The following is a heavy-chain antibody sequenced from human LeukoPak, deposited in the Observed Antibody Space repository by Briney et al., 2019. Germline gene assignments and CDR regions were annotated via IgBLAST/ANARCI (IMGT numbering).Heavy chain of an antibody. CDR3: VGSGSYYNEDY. D-gene: IGHD3-10*01. V-gene: IGHV4-30-2*01. J-gene: IGHJ4*02. CDR2: IYHSASS. CDR1: GCSISSGDYY. Sequence: SQTLSLTCTVSGCSISSGDYYWSCIRQPPGKGLEWIGYIYHSASSYYNPSLKSRVTISVDTSKNQFSLKLSSVAAADTAVYYGVGSGSYYNEDYWGQGTLVTVSS.